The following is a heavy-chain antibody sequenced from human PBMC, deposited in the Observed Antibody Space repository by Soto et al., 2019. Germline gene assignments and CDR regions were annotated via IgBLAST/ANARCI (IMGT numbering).Heavy chain of an antibody. J-gene: IGHJ4*02. CDR3: ARVTSSWSLVVDY. V-gene: IGHV4-61*01. D-gene: IGHD6-13*01. Sequence: PSETLSLTCTVSGGSVNTAPYYWSWIRQPPGKGLEWIGYIYYSGSTNYNPSLKSRVTISVDTSKNQFSLKLSSVTAADTAVYYCARVTSSWSLVVDYWGQGTLVTVSS. CDR2: IYYSGST. CDR1: GGSVNTAPYY.